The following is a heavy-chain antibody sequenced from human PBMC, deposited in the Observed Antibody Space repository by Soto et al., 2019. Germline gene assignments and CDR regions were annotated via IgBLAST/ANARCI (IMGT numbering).Heavy chain of an antibody. D-gene: IGHD5-12*01. J-gene: IGHJ6*02. Sequence: SVKVSCKASGFTFTSSAVQWVRQARGQRLEWIGWIVVGSGNTNYAQMFQERVTITRDMSTSTAYMELSSLRSEDTAVYYCAADRYSGYDSYYGMDVWGQGTTVTVSS. CDR1: GFTFTSSA. CDR2: IVVGSGNT. V-gene: IGHV1-58*01. CDR3: AADRYSGYDSYYGMDV.